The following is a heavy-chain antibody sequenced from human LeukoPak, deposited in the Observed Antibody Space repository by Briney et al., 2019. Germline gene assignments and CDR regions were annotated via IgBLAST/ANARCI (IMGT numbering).Heavy chain of an antibody. J-gene: IGHJ4*02. Sequence: SETLSLTCAVYGGSFSGYYWSWIRQPPGKGLEWIGSIYYSGSTYDNPSLKSRVTMSVDTSKNQFSLKLSSVTAADTAVYYCAREELKYYYDSSGNFDYWGQGTLVTVSS. V-gene: IGHV4-34*10. CDR2: IYYSGST. CDR1: GGSFSGYY. D-gene: IGHD3-22*01. CDR3: AREELKYYYDSSGNFDY.